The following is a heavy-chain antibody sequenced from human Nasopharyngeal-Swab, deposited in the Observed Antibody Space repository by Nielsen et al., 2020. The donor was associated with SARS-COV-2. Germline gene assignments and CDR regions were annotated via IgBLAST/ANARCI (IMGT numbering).Heavy chain of an antibody. CDR2: IYSGGST. CDR1: GFTVSSNY. Sequence: GGSLRLSCAASGFTVSSNYMSWVRQAPGKGLEWVSVIYSGGSTYYADSVKGRFTISRENSKNTLYLQMNSLRAEDTAVYYCARGLVVVPAAPGATDYWGQGTLVTVSS. D-gene: IGHD2-2*01. CDR3: ARGLVVVPAAPGATDY. V-gene: IGHV3-66*02. J-gene: IGHJ4*02.